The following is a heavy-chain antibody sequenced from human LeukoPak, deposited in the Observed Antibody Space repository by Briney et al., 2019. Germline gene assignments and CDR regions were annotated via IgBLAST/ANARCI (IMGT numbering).Heavy chain of an antibody. CDR1: GGSLSSYY. CDR3: ATTRREDGSGSFDY. V-gene: IGHV4-59*08. J-gene: IGHJ4*02. Sequence: SETLSLTCTVSGGSLSSYYWSWIRQPPGKGLEWIGYIYYGGSTNYNPSLKSRVTISVDTSKNQFSLKLSSVTAADTAVYYCATTRREDGSGSFDYWGQGTLVTVSS. D-gene: IGHD3-10*01. CDR2: IYYGGST.